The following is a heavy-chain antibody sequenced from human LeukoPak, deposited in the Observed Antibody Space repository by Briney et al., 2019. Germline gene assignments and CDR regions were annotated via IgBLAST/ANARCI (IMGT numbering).Heavy chain of an antibody. J-gene: IGHJ4*02. V-gene: IGHV4-39*02. CDR2: IYYSGGT. Sequence: PSETLSLTCTVSGGSISSSSYYWGWIRQPPGKGLEWIGSIYYSGGTYYNPSLKSRVTISVDTSKNQFSLKLSSVTAADTAVYYCAREVAVAGQYYFDYWGQGTLVTVSS. D-gene: IGHD6-19*01. CDR1: GGSISSSSYY. CDR3: AREVAVAGQYYFDY.